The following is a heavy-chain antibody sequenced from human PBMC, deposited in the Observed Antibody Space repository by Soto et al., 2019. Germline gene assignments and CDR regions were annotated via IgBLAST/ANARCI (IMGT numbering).Heavy chain of an antibody. CDR1: GYTFTGYY. J-gene: IGHJ4*02. CDR2: INPNSGGT. V-gene: IGHV1-2*02. Sequence: GASVKVSCKASGYTFTGYYMHWVRQAPGQGLEWMGWINPNSGGTNYAQKCQGRVTMTRDTSISTAYMELSRLRSDDTAVYYCARDAGGRDYYDSSGYYLDYWGQGTLVTVSS. CDR3: ARDAGGRDYYDSSGYYLDY. D-gene: IGHD3-22*01.